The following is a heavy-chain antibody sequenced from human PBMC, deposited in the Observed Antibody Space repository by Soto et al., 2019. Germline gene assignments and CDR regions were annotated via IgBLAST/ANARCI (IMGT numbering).Heavy chain of an antibody. CDR1: GFTFSSYA. Sequence: EVQLLESGGGLVQPGGSLRLSCAASGFTFSSYAMSWVRQAPGKGLEWVSAISGSGGSTYYADSVKGRFTISRDNSKNTLYLQMNSLRAEDTAVYYCAKDSSSIAVAGTVMGYWGQGTLVTVSS. CDR3: AKDSSSIAVAGTVMGY. V-gene: IGHV3-23*01. D-gene: IGHD6-19*01. J-gene: IGHJ4*02. CDR2: ISGSGGST.